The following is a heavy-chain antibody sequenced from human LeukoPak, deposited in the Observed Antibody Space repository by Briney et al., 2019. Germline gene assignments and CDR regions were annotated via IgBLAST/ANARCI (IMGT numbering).Heavy chain of an antibody. J-gene: IGHJ4*02. CDR3: AKAAGYSYGRYYFDY. CDR2: ISGSGGST. Sequence: PGGSLRLSCAASGFTFSSYAMSWVRQAPGKGLEWVSAISGSGGSTYYADSVKGRFTISRDNSKNTPYLQMNSLRAEDTAVYYCAKAAGYSYGRYYFDYWGQGTLVTVSS. V-gene: IGHV3-23*01. CDR1: GFTFSSYA. D-gene: IGHD5-18*01.